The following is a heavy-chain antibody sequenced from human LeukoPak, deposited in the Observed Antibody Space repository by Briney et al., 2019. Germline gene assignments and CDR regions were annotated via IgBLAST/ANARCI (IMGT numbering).Heavy chain of an antibody. Sequence: SETLSLTCTVSVGSISSYYWSWIRDPPGKGLERIWYIYTSGSTNYNPSLKSRVTISVDTSKNQFSLKLSSVAAADTAVYCCGRGYSSGLSAAFDIWGQGTMVTVSS. CDR3: GRGYSSGLSAAFDI. V-gene: IGHV4-4*09. CDR2: IYTSGST. CDR1: VGSISSYY. J-gene: IGHJ3*02. D-gene: IGHD6-19*01.